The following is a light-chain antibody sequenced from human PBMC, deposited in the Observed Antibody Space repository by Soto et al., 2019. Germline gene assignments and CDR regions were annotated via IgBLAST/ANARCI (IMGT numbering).Light chain of an antibody. V-gene: IGLV2-8*01. CDR1: SSDVGGYNY. Sequence: QSGLTQPPSASGSPGQSVTISCTGTSSDVGGYNYVSWYQQHPGTAPKLMIYDVNKRPSGVPDRFSGSKSGNTASLTVSGLQAEDEADYYCSSYAGSNNLVFGGGTKLTVL. J-gene: IGLJ3*02. CDR3: SSYAGSNNLV. CDR2: DVN.